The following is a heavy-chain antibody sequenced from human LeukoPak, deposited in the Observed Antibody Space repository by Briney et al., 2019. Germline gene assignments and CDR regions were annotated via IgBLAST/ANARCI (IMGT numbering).Heavy chain of an antibody. CDR1: GITFSSYG. J-gene: IGHJ4*02. Sequence: GGSLRLSCAASGITFSSYGMSWVRQAPGKGLEWVSSISSTGGTTYYADSVKGRFTISRDNSKNTLYLQMNSLRAEDTAVYYCAEWRRGYWGQGTLVTVSS. V-gene: IGHV3-23*01. CDR2: ISSTGGTT. CDR3: AEWRRGY. D-gene: IGHD3-3*01.